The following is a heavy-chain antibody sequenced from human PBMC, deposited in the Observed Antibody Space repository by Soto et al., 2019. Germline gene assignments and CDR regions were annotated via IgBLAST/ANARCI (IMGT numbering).Heavy chain of an antibody. CDR1: GGSISSSN. CDR2: ISGSGGST. V-gene: IGHV3-23*01. J-gene: IGHJ3*02. Sequence: PSETLSLTCAVSGGSISSSNWWSWVRQPPGKGLEWVSAISGSGGSTYYADSVKGRFTISRDNSKNTLYLQMNSLRAEDTAVYYCAKDWTEIWGQGTMVTVSS. CDR3: AKDWTEI. D-gene: IGHD3-3*01.